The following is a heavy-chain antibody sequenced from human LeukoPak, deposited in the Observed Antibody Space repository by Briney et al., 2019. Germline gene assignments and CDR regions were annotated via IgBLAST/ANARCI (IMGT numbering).Heavy chain of an antibody. CDR2: MSGSCSTT. D-gene: IGHD6-19*01. Sequence: KSGGSLRLSHAASGFNFSSYEMNWVRPAPRKGLAWVSYMSGSCSTTHYANSVKGRFTISRDNAKNSLYLQMNSLRAEDTAVYYCARDLGGWYRWFDPWGQGTLVTVSS. J-gene: IGHJ5*02. CDR3: ARDLGGWYRWFDP. V-gene: IGHV3-48*03. CDR1: GFNFSSYE.